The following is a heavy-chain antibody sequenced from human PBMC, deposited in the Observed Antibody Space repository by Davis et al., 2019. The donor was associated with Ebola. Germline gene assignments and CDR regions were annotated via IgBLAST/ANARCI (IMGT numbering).Heavy chain of an antibody. D-gene: IGHD3-22*01. V-gene: IGHV3-30-3*01. CDR2: ISYNGFNK. CDR3: ARTTFYVSSGFQY. CDR1: GFNFSAYA. J-gene: IGHJ4*02. Sequence: GESLKISCAVSGFNFSAYAMHWVRQAPGKGLEWVSVISYNGFNKYYADSVEGRFTISRDNSKNTVYLQMNSLRAEDTAVYFCARTTFYVSSGFQYWGQGTLVTVSS.